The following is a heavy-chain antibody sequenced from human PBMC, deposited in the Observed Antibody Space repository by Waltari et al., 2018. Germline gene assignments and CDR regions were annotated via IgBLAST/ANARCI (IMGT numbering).Heavy chain of an antibody. D-gene: IGHD2-8*01. CDR2: INWNSDSV. CDR1: GFTFDDYA. J-gene: IGHJ3*02. CDR3: AKKIDEVYGRDGLVYDGFDM. Sequence: EVQLVESGGGLVQPGRSLRFSCAASGFTFDDYARHWVRQAPGKGLEWVAGINWNSDSVAYGDSVKGRFTISRDNARNSLYLQLNSLTTEDTALYYCAKKIDEVYGRDGLVYDGFDMWGQGTMVTVSS. V-gene: IGHV3-9*01.